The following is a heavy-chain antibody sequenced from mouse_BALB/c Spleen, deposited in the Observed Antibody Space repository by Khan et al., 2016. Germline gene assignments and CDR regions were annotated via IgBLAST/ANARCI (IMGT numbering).Heavy chain of an antibody. CDR1: GFTFSSFG. CDR2: ISSGSSIL. V-gene: IGHV5-17*02. J-gene: IGHJ1*01. CDR3: ARFRSSHWYFDV. D-gene: IGHD1-1*01. Sequence: EVELVESGGGLVQPGGSRKLSCAASGFTFSSFGMHWVRQPPEKGQEWVAYISSGSSILYYADTVKGRFSISRDTPKNTLFLQMTSLRSEDTAMYYCARFRSSHWYFDVWGAGTTVTVSS.